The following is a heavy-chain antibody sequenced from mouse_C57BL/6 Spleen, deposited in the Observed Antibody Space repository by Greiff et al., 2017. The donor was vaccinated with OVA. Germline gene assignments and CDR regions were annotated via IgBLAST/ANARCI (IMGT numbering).Heavy chain of an antibody. CDR3: AGGYSRLYFEV. CDR2: INPNYGTT. D-gene: IGHD2-12*01. J-gene: IGHJ1*03. Sequence: VQLQQSGPELVKPGASVKISCKASGYSFTDYNMHWVKQSNGKSLDWIGLINPNYGTTSYNQKFKGKATLTVDKSSSTAYLQLNSLTSEDSAVYYCAGGYSRLYFEVWGTGTTVTVSS. V-gene: IGHV1-39*01. CDR1: GYSFTDYN.